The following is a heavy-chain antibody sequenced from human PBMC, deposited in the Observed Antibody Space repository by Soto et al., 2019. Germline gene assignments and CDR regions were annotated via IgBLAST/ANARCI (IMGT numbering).Heavy chain of an antibody. CDR3: ARDYYDSSGYYGAIGY. J-gene: IGHJ4*02. V-gene: IGHV3-48*02. CDR1: GFTFSSYS. CDR2: ISSSSSTI. Sequence: GGSLRLSCAASGFTFSSYSMNWVRQAPGKGLEWVSYISSSSSTIYYADSVKGRFTISRDDAKNSLYLQMNSLRDEDTAVYYCARDYYDSSGYYGAIGYWGQGTLVTVSS. D-gene: IGHD3-22*01.